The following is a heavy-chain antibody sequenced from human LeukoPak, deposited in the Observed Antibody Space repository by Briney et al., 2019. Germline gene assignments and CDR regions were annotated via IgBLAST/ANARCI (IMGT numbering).Heavy chain of an antibody. CDR1: GYTFTSYD. V-gene: IGHV1-8*03. CDR3: ARGGLPIYYYYIDV. J-gene: IGHJ6*03. D-gene: IGHD4-11*01. Sequence: GASVKVSCKASGYTFTSYDINWVRQATGQGLEWMGWMNPNSGNTGYAQKFQGRVTITRNTSISTAYMELSSLRSDDTAVYYCARGGLPIYYYYIDVWGKGTTVTVSS. CDR2: MNPNSGNT.